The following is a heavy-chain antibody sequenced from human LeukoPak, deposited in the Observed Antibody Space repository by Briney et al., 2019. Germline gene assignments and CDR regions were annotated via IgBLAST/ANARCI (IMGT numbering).Heavy chain of an antibody. Sequence: GGSLRLSCAASGFTFSSYWMHWVRQGPGKGLVWVSRINSDGRSTSYADSVKGRFTISRDNAKNTLYLQMNTLGAEDTALYYCVRGSTDWNGMDVWGQGTTVTVSS. CDR3: VRGSTDWNGMDV. CDR2: INSDGRST. D-gene: IGHD6-19*01. V-gene: IGHV3-74*01. J-gene: IGHJ6*02. CDR1: GFTFSSYW.